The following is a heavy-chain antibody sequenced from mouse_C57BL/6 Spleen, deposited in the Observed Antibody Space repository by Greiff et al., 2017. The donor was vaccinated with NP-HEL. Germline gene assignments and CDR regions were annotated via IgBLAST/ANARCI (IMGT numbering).Heavy chain of an antibody. CDR2: IYPSDSGT. D-gene: IGHD2-5*01. CDR1: GYTFTSYW. V-gene: IGHV1-61*01. Sequence: QVQLQQSGAELVRPGSSVKLSCKASGYTFTSYWMDWVKQRPGQGLEWIGNIYPSDSGTHYNQKFKGKATLTVDKSSSTAYMQLSSLTSEDSAADYCARSEDYSTPYFDDWGQGTTLTVSS. CDR3: ARSEDYSTPYFDD. J-gene: IGHJ2*01.